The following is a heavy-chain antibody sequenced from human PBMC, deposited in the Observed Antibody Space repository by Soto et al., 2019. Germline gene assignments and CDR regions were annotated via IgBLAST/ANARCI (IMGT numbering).Heavy chain of an antibody. Sequence: QVQLMQSGAEVKKPGSSVKVSCKASGGTFSSYAINWVRQAPGQGLEWMGGIIPIFGTADYAQKFQGRVTITADESTSTAYMELSSLRSEDTAVYYCASRITGSPNSYYGMDVWGQGTTVTVSS. D-gene: IGHD1-20*01. CDR2: IIPIFGTA. CDR3: ASRITGSPNSYYGMDV. CDR1: GGTFSSYA. V-gene: IGHV1-69*12. J-gene: IGHJ6*02.